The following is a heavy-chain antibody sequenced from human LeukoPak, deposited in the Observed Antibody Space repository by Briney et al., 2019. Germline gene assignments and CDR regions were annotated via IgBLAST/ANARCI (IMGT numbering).Heavy chain of an antibody. CDR2: ISAYNGNT. Sequence: AAVKVSCKASGYTFTSYGISLVRQAPGQGLEWMGWISAYNGNTNYAQKLQGRVSMNTDTSTSTAYMELRSLRSDDTAVYYCAREQDSYYYYSMDVWGKGTTVTVSS. CDR3: AREQDSYYYYSMDV. V-gene: IGHV1-18*01. J-gene: IGHJ6*03. CDR1: GYTFTSYG.